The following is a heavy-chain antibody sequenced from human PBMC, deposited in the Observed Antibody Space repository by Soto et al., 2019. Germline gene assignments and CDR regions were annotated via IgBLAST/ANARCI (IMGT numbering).Heavy chain of an antibody. J-gene: IGHJ4*02. D-gene: IGHD6-13*01. V-gene: IGHV3-7*03. CDR2: IKEDGGSK. Sequence: VGSLRLSCAASGFTFRSYWMSWVRQAPGKGLEWVAHIKEDGGSKHYGDSVKGRFTISRDNAKNSLSLQMTSLRVEDTAVYFCATSSRHSWDYWGQGTLVTVSS. CDR1: GFTFRSYW. CDR3: ATSSRHSWDY.